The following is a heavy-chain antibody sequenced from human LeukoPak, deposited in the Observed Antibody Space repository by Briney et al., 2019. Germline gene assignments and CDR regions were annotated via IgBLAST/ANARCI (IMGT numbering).Heavy chain of an antibody. D-gene: IGHD3-22*01. CDR2: ISSSSSTI. Sequence: GGSLRLSCAASGFTFSSYSMNWVRQAPGKGLEWVSSISSSSSTIYYADSVKGRFTISRDNAKNSLYLQMNSLRAEDTAVYYCARVLDYYDSSGYTLDYWGQGTLVTVSS. J-gene: IGHJ4*02. V-gene: IGHV3-48*01. CDR1: GFTFSSYS. CDR3: ARVLDYYDSSGYTLDY.